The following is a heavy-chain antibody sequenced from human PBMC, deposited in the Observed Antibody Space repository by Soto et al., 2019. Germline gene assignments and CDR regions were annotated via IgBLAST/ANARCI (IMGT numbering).Heavy chain of an antibody. CDR3: ARNPDIEVGFDY. J-gene: IGHJ4*02. D-gene: IGHD2-15*01. Sequence: SETLSLTCAVSGVSISSGNWWTWVRQTPQRGLEYIGEIFHDGTANYYPSFERRVAISVDTSKNQFSLKLTNVDPADTGTYYCARNPDIEVGFDYWGQGAQVTVSS. CDR2: IFHDGTA. CDR1: GVSISSGNW. V-gene: IGHV4-4*02.